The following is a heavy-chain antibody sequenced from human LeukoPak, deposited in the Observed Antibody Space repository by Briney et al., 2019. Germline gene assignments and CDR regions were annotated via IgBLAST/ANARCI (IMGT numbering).Heavy chain of an antibody. Sequence: SETLSLACAVYGGSFSSYYWSWIRQPPGKGLEWIGEINHSGSTNYNPSLKSRVTISVDTSKNQFSLKLSSVTAADTAVYYCAGGVWTLERHFDYWGQGTLVTVSS. CDR1: GGSFSSYY. J-gene: IGHJ4*02. V-gene: IGHV4-34*01. D-gene: IGHD1-1*01. CDR2: INHSGST. CDR3: AGGVWTLERHFDY.